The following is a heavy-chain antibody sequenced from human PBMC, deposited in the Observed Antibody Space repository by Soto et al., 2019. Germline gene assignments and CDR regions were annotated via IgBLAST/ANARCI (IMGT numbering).Heavy chain of an antibody. J-gene: IGHJ4*02. Sequence: QVQLVQSGAEEKKPGASVKVSCKASGYTFTGYAMHWVRQAPGQRLEWMGWINAGNGNTKYSQKCQGRVTITRDTSASTAYMELSSLRSEDTAVYYCARAVAGPADFDYWGQGTLVTVSS. CDR3: ARAVAGPADFDY. V-gene: IGHV1-3*05. CDR1: GYTFTGYA. CDR2: INAGNGNT. D-gene: IGHD5-12*01.